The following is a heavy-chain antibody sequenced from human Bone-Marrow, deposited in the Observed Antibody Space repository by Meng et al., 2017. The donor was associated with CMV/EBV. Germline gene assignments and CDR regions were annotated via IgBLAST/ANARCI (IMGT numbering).Heavy chain of an antibody. CDR1: GYTFTSYG. D-gene: IGHD2-2*01. CDR3: AGTYCSSTSCYYPFDY. Sequence: ASVKVSCKASGYTFTSYGISWVRQAPGQGLEWMGGIIPILGIANYAQKLQGRVTMTTDTSTSTAYMELRSLRSDDTAVYYCAGTYCSSTSCYYPFDYWGQGTLVTVSS. V-gene: IGHV1-18*01. J-gene: IGHJ4*02. CDR2: IIPILGIA.